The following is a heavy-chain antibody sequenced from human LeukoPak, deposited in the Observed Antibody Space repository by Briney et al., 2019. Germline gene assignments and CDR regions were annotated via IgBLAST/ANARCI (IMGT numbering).Heavy chain of an antibody. J-gene: IGHJ4*02. Sequence: PGGSLRLSCAASGFTFSSYDMHWVRQATGKGLEWVSAIGTAGDTYYPGSVKGRFTISRENAKNSLYLQMNSLGAGDTVVYYCARATRYYDFWSVYHYYFDYWGEGTLVTVSS. CDR2: IGTAGDT. V-gene: IGHV3-13*01. D-gene: IGHD3-3*01. CDR3: ARATRYYDFWSVYHYYFDY. CDR1: GFTFSSYD.